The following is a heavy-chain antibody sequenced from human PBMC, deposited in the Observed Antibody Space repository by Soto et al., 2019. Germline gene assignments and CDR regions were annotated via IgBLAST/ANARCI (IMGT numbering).Heavy chain of an antibody. J-gene: IGHJ4*02. V-gene: IGHV4-4*02. CDR2: IFHSGST. Sequence: QVQLQESGPGLVKPSGTLSLTCAVSGASIRSNNRWSWVRQPPGKGLEWIGEIFHSGSTNYNPSLKTRLTISVDKSKNQFSLKLSSVTAADTAVYYCARVYSGSYSDSWGRGTRVTVSS. CDR1: GASIRSNNR. D-gene: IGHD1-26*01. CDR3: ARVYSGSYSDS.